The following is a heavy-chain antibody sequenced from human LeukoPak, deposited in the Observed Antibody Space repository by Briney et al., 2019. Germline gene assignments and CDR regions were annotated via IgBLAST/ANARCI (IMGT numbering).Heavy chain of an antibody. CDR1: GGSISSSSYY. CDR3: ARRFLDPIDGGYFDY. Sequence: TSETLSLTCTVSGGSISSSSYYWGWIRQPPGKGLEWIGSIYYSGSTYYNPSLKSRVTISVDTSKNQFSLKLSSVTAADTAVYYCARRFLDPIDGGYFDYWGQGTLVTVSS. J-gene: IGHJ4*02. CDR2: IYYSGST. D-gene: IGHD3/OR15-3a*01. V-gene: IGHV4-39*01.